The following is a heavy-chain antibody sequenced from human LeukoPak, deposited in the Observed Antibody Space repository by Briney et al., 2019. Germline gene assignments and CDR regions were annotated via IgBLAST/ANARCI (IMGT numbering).Heavy chain of an antibody. CDR3: ARSPFAVKYHFDY. CDR1: GDIYSIYS. Sequence: SVKVSCKASGDIYSIYSISWVRQAPGQGLEWRGGIIPMVGAAKYAQSFQGRVTITADESTHTAYMEISILRSEDTAIYYCARSPFAVKYHFDYWGQGTLVTVSS. D-gene: IGHD4-17*01. J-gene: IGHJ4*02. V-gene: IGHV1-69*13. CDR2: IIPMVGAA.